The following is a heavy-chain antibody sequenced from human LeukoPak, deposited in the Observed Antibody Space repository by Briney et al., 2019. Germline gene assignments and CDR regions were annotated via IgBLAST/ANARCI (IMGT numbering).Heavy chain of an antibody. CDR1: GYTFTDYY. V-gene: IGHV1-2*02. Sequence: GASVKVSCKASGYTFTDYYIHWLRQAPGQGLEWVGWINPDSGGTNYAQKSQGRVTMTRDTSISTAYMELSRLRSDDTAVYYCASLAASGTSWFDPWGQGTLVTVSS. CDR3: ASLAASGTSWFDP. D-gene: IGHD6-13*01. CDR2: INPDSGGT. J-gene: IGHJ5*02.